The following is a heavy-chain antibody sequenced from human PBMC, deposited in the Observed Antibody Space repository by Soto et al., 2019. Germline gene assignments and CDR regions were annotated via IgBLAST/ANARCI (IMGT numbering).Heavy chain of an antibody. CDR2: VYTRGSDT. D-gene: IGHD2-8*01. CDR1: GYDFTRNW. Sequence: GESLKISCETSGYDFTRNWIDWVRQRPGKGMEWVGLVYTRGSDTRYSPSFRGHVSMSADEYVRTAYLQWTSLEDLDTAIYYGARQCCTTTVCSMYFDNWGQGTPVTVSS. CDR3: ARQCCTTTVCSMYFDN. J-gene: IGHJ4*02. V-gene: IGHV5-51*01.